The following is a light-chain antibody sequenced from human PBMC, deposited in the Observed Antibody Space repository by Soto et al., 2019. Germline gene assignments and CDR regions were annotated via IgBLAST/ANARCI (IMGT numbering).Light chain of an antibody. V-gene: IGKV3-20*01. CDR1: QSVSSDW. CDR3: QDYHGSPPT. CDR2: VAS. J-gene: IGKJ1*01. Sequence: TVLTQSPGTLSLSPGERAALSCRASQSVSSDWLAWYQQKPGQPPRLLIYVASNRATGIPDRFSGSGSGTDFTLTISRLEPEDFAFYFCQDYHGSPPTFGQGTMVEIK.